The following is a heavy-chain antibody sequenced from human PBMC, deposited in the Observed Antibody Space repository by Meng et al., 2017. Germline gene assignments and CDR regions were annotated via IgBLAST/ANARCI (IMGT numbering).Heavy chain of an antibody. D-gene: IGHD3-10*01. J-gene: IGHJ4*02. CDR1: GFTFSDYY. V-gene: IGHV3-11*01. Sequence: QGQRGGVGGGLVKPGGSLGLSCAASGFTFSDYYMSWIRQATGKGLEWVSYSSSSGSTIYYADSVKGRFTISRDNAKNSMYLQMNSLRAEDTAVYYCARDTDYYGSGSYIYWGQGTLVTVSS. CDR3: ARDTDYYGSGSYIY. CDR2: SSSSGSTI.